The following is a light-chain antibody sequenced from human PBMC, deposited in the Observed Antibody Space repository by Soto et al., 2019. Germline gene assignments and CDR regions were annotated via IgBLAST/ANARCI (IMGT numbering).Light chain of an antibody. Sequence: DIVVTQSPLSLPVTPGEPASISCRSNQSLLHSDGYNYLDWYLQKPGQSPQLLIYLGSNRASGVPDRFSGSGSGTDFTLKIRRVEAEDVGVYYCMQALQTPWTFGQGTKVEIK. CDR2: LGS. CDR1: QSLLHSDGYNY. CDR3: MQALQTPWT. J-gene: IGKJ1*01. V-gene: IGKV2-28*01.